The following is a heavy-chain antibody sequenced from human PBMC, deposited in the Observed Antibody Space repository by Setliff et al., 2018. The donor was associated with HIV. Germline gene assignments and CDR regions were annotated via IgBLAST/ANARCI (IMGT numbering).Heavy chain of an antibody. Sequence: SETLSLTCTVSGGSISSDPYYWGWIRQPPGKGLEWIGSMSTSGSSFYDPSLKSRVTISVEPSKNQFSLQLSSVTAAHTAVYYCARSGDYYESSGYYRYWGQGALVTVSS. J-gene: IGHJ4*02. CDR2: MSTSGSS. V-gene: IGHV4-39*07. D-gene: IGHD3-22*01. CDR3: ARSGDYYESSGYYRY. CDR1: GGSISSDPYY.